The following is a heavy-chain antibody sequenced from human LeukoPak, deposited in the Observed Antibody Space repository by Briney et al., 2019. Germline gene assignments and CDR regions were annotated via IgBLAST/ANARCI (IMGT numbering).Heavy chain of an antibody. CDR1: GGSIRSGSYY. Sequence: PSETLSLTCTVSGGSIRSGSYYWSWIRQPAGEGLEWIGRIYTSGSANYNPSLKSRVTISVDKTKNQFSLKLSSVTAADTAVYYCARQVSSGYYYYWGQGTLVTVSS. J-gene: IGHJ4*02. CDR2: IYTSGSA. D-gene: IGHD3-22*01. V-gene: IGHV4-61*02. CDR3: ARQVSSGYYYY.